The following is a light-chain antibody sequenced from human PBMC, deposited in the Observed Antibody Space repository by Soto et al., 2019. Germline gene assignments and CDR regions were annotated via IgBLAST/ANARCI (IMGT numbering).Light chain of an antibody. CDR2: AAS. Sequence: DIPLTQSPSFLSASVGDRVTITCRASQGISSYLAWYQQKPGKAPKLLIYAASTLQSGVPPRFSGSGSGTEFTLTISSLQPEDFATYYCQQVDTYPWTFGQGTKVEI. J-gene: IGKJ1*01. CDR3: QQVDTYPWT. CDR1: QGISSY. V-gene: IGKV1-9*01.